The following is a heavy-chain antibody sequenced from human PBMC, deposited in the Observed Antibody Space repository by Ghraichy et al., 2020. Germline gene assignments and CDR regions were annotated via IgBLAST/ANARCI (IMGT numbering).Heavy chain of an antibody. CDR2: IKQDGSEK. D-gene: IGHD5-18*01. CDR1: GLTFSSCW. J-gene: IGHJ3*02. V-gene: IGHV3-7*01. CDR3: AREPDTALPGNI. Sequence: ESLNISCAASGLTFSSCWMSWVSKVPGKGLEWVANIKQDGSEKHIVDSVKGRFTISRDNAKNSLYLQMNSLRAGDTALYYCAREPDTALPGNIWGQGTMVTVSS.